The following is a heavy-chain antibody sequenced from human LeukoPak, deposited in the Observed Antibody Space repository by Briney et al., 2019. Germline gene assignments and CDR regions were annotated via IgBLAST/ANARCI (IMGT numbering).Heavy chain of an antibody. J-gene: IGHJ4*02. CDR1: GFTVSSNY. D-gene: IGHD3-22*01. CDR3: AREGTYSNGPDY. V-gene: IGHV3-74*01. Sequence: GGSLRLSCAASGFTVSSNYMSWVRQAPGKGLVWVSRINSDGTSTTYADSVKGRFTISRDNAKNTLYLQMNSLRVEDTAVFHCAREGTYSNGPDYWGQGTLVTVSS. CDR2: INSDGTST.